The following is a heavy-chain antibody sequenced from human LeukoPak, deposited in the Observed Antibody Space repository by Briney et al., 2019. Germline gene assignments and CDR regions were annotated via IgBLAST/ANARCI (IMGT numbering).Heavy chain of an antibody. CDR3: AKDITMVRGVRVFDAFDI. CDR1: GFTFDDYA. CDR2: ISWNSGSI. V-gene: IGHV3-9*01. Sequence: GRSLRLSCAASGFTFDDYAMHWVRQAPGKGLEWVSGISWNSGSIGYADSVKGRFTISRDNAKHSLYLEMNSLRAEDTALYYCAKDITMVRGVRVFDAFDIWGQGTMVTVSS. J-gene: IGHJ3*02. D-gene: IGHD3-10*01.